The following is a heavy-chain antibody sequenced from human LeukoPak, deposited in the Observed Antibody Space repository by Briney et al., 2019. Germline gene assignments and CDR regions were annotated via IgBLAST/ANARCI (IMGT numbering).Heavy chain of an antibody. CDR1: GGSINSYY. J-gene: IGHJ4*02. V-gene: IGHV4-59*12. Sequence: SETLSLTCNVSGGSINSYYWSWIRQPPGKGLDWIAYIYYSGSTNYNPSLKSRVTISVDTSKNQSSLKLSSVTAADTAVYYCARAGLGYSYGFDYWGQGTLVTVSS. CDR2: IYYSGST. D-gene: IGHD5-18*01. CDR3: ARAGLGYSYGFDY.